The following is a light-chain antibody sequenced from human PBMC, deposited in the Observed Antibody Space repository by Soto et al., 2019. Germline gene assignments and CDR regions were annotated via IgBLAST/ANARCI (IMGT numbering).Light chain of an antibody. CDR1: QSVSSY. V-gene: IGKV3-11*01. CDR3: QQRSNWLYT. Sequence: EIVLTQSPATLSLSPGERATLSCRASQSVSSYLAWYQQKPGQAPRLLIYDASNRATGIRDRFSGSGSGTDFTLTISSLEPEDFAVYYCQQRSNWLYTFGQGTKLEIK. CDR2: DAS. J-gene: IGKJ2*01.